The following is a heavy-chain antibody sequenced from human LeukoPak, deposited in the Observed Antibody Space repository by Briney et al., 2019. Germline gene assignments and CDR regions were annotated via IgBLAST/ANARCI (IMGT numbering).Heavy chain of an antibody. J-gene: IGHJ4*01. CDR1: GYRLTDVS. CDR3: TAGVAVSRWYYFDY. D-gene: IGHD6-13*01. V-gene: IGHV1-24*01. CDR2: FAQEDGER. Sequence: ASAKCSCKVSGYRLTDVSIKWGRQSPGKGFEWMVGFAQEDGERLYAQKYQGRVTMIEDTSADTAYMELSSLKSEDPAVYFCTAGVAVSRWYYFDYWGQGTLVTVSS.